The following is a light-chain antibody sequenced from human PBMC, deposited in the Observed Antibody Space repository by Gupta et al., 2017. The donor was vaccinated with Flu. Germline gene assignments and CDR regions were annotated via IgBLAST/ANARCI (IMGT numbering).Light chain of an antibody. J-gene: IGLJ2*01. V-gene: IGLV3-1*01. CDR3: QTWDGTTGV. CDR1: RLGDNF. CDR2: QDS. Sequence: SPGQTAIITCSGDRLGDNFVSWYQQKPGQSPVLVIYQDSKRPSGIPERFSGSNSDNTATLTISGTQAVDEADFYCQTWDGTTGVFGGGTKLTVL.